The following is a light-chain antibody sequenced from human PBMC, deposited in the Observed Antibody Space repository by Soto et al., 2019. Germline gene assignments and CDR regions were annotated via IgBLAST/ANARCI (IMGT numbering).Light chain of an antibody. V-gene: IGKV3-20*01. CDR2: AAS. Sequence: DIVLTQYPGTLSLSPGERATLSCRASQSVSSSYLAWYQQKPGQAPRLLMSAASSRATGIPDRFSGSGSGTDFTLTISRLEAEDFAVYYCQQSSSSPITFGQRRLLEVK. J-gene: IGKJ5*01. CDR1: QSVSSSY. CDR3: QQSSSSPIT.